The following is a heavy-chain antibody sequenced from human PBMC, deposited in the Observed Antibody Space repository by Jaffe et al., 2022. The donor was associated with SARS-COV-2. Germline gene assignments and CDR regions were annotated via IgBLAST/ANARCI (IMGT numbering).Heavy chain of an antibody. CDR3: AKTAEVTSYYYYYYMDV. CDR2: TTATGANT. V-gene: IGHV3-23*04. J-gene: IGHJ6*03. Sequence: EVQLVESGGGLVQPGGSLRLSCAASGFTFSSYAMSWVRQAPGKGLQWVSATTATGANTYHADSVKGRFTISRDNSKNTLYLQMSGLGAEDTAIYYCAKTAEVTSYYYYYYMDVWGKGTTVTVSS. D-gene: IGHD2-21*02. CDR1: GFTFSSYA.